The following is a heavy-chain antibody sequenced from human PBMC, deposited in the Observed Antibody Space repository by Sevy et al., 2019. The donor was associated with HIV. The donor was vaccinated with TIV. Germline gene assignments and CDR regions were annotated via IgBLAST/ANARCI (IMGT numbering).Heavy chain of an antibody. CDR1: GFTFSTYT. CDR3: AVLYSTSSQDDY. CDR2: ITSSSSYI. Sequence: RGSLRLSCAASGFTFSTYTLNWVRQAPGKGLEWVSCITSSSSYIYYADSLKGRFTISRDNAKNSLYLQMNSLRAEDTAVYYCAVLYSTSSQDDYWGQGTLVTVSS. J-gene: IGHJ4*02. V-gene: IGHV3-21*01. D-gene: IGHD6-6*01.